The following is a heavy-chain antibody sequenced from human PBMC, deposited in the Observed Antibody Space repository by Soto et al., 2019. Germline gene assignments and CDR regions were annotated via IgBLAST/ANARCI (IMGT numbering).Heavy chain of an antibody. V-gene: IGHV1-18*01. CDR1: GYTFTTYG. D-gene: IGHD2-15*01. J-gene: IGHJ5*01. CDR3: AREDGYCRGGSCYSGGWLES. Sequence: GASVKVSCKTSGYTFTTYGVSWVRQAPGQGLEWMGWISPYNGNTNYAQRLQGRVTLTTDTSTDTAYMELRSLRSDDTAVNYCAREDGYCRGGSCYSGGWLESWGQGTRVTVSS. CDR2: ISPYNGNT.